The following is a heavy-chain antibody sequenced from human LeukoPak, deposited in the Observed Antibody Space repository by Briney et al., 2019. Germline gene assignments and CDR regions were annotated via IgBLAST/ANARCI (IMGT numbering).Heavy chain of an antibody. CDR2: INGDGSST. CDR3: ARESHQFRYAFDI. J-gene: IGHJ3*02. V-gene: IGHV3-74*01. CDR1: GFTFSSYW. D-gene: IGHD2-2*01. Sequence: GGSLRLSCAASGFTFSSYWMHWVRQAPGKGLVWVSRINGDGSSTSYADSVKGRFTISRDNAKNTLYLQMNSLRAEDTAVYYCARESHQFRYAFDIWGQGTMVTVSS.